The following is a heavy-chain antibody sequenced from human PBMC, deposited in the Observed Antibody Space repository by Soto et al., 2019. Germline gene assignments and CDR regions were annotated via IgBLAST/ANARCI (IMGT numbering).Heavy chain of an antibody. J-gene: IGHJ1*01. CDR3: AKEPRRLGYCSGGSCSD. V-gene: IGHV3-23*01. CDR1: GFTFSSYA. Sequence: GGSLRLSCAASGFTFSSYAMSWVRQAPGKGLEWVSAISGSGGSTYYADSVKGRFTISRDNSKNTLYLQMNSLRAEDTAVYYCAKEPRRLGYCSGGSCSDWGQGTLVTVSS. CDR2: ISGSGGST. D-gene: IGHD2-15*01.